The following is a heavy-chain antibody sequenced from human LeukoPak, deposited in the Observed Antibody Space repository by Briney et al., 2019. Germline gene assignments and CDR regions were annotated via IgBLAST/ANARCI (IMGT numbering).Heavy chain of an antibody. Sequence: SVKVSCQASGGTFSSYAISWVRQAPGQGLEWMGGIIPIFSTANYAQKFQGRVTITTDESTSTAYMELSSLRSEDTAVYYCARSSAYDSDYYYYYMDVWGKGTTVTVSS. CDR1: GGTFSSYA. CDR2: IIPIFSTA. J-gene: IGHJ6*03. D-gene: IGHD3-22*01. V-gene: IGHV1-69*05. CDR3: ARSSAYDSDYYYYYMDV.